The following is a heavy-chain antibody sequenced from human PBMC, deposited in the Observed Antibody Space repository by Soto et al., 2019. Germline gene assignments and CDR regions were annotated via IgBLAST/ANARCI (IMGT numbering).Heavy chain of an antibody. CDR2: IRSKTYGGTT. CDR3: ARRKYLDY. CDR1: GFTFGDYA. J-gene: IGHJ4*02. V-gene: IGHV3-49*03. Sequence: PGGSLRLSCTTSGFTFGDYAMSWFRQAPGKGLEWIGYIRSKTYGGTTEYAASVKGRFTISRDDSKRVAHLQMNSLESEDTAVYYCARRKYLDYWGQGNLVTVSS.